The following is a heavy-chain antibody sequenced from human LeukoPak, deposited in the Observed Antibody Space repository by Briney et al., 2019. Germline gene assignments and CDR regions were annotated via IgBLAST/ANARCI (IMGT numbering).Heavy chain of an antibody. Sequence: GSSVKVSCKASGGTFSSYSISWVRQAPGQGLEWMGGISPILGIANYAQKVQGRLTLTADKSTSTTYMELSSLNSEDTAVYYCARTTGTPDGNWFDPWGQGTLVTVSS. D-gene: IGHD1-1*01. J-gene: IGHJ5*02. CDR1: GGTFSSYS. CDR3: ARTTGTPDGNWFDP. CDR2: ISPILGIA. V-gene: IGHV1-69*02.